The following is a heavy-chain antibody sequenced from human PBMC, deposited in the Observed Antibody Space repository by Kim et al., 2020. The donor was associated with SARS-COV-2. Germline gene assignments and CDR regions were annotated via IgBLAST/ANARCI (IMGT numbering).Heavy chain of an antibody. CDR3: GKDVSDTAMVFYYYAMDV. CDR1: GFTFDEHA. CDR2: VSGDGGFT. J-gene: IGHJ6*02. D-gene: IGHD5-18*01. Sequence: GGSLRLSCVASGFTFDEHAMHWVRQAPGKGLQWVALVSGDGGFTFYADSVKGRFTISRDNSQNSLDLQMNSLRPEDTALYYCGKDVSDTAMVFYYYAMDVWGQGTTVTVSS. V-gene: IGHV3-43*02.